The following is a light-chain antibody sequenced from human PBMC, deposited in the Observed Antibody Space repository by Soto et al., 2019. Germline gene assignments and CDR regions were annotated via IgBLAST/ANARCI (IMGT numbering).Light chain of an antibody. Sequence: DIQMTQSPSTLSASVGDTVTITCRASQNINTWLAWYQQKPGKAPKFLIYDASSLDRGVPSRFSGDGSGTEFTLTISSLQPDDVGIYYCQHYRRDSDLTFGGGTRIEIK. CDR2: DAS. CDR3: QHYRRDSDLT. CDR1: QNINTW. V-gene: IGKV1-5*01. J-gene: IGKJ4*01.